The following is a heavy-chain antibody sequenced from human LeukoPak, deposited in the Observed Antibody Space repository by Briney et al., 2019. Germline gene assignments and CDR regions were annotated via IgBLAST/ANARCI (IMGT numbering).Heavy chain of an antibody. CDR2: ISSSGSTI. Sequence: GGSLRLSCAAAGFTFSTYGMTWVRQGPGKGLEWVSYISSSGSTIYYADSVKVRFTISRDNAKTALYLQMNSLRAEDTAVYYCAELGITMIGGVWGKGTTVTISS. D-gene: IGHD3-10*02. CDR3: AELGITMIGGV. V-gene: IGHV3-48*04. J-gene: IGHJ6*04. CDR1: GFTFSTYG.